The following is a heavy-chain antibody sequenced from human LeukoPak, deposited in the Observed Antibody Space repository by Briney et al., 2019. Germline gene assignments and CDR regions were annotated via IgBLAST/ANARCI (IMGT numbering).Heavy chain of an antibody. V-gene: IGHV4-34*01. CDR1: GGSFSGYY. CDR2: INHSGST. Sequence: SETLSLTCAVYGGSFSGYYWSWIRQPPGKGLEWIGEINHSGSTNYNPSLKSRVTISVDTSKNQFSQKLSSVTAADTAVYYCARIPPRSYCSGGSCYRNAFDIWGQGTMVTVSS. D-gene: IGHD2-15*01. J-gene: IGHJ3*02. CDR3: ARIPPRSYCSGGSCYRNAFDI.